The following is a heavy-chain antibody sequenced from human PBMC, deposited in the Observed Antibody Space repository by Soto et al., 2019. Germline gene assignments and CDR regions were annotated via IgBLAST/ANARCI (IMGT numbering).Heavy chain of an antibody. V-gene: IGHV3-9*01. CDR1: VFSFSSFA. Sequence: GGSLRLSCAASVFSFSSFAMSLVRQSPGKGLEWVSVISGSGGGIGYADSVKGRFTISRDNAKNSLYMQMNSLRADDTALYDCAKDITWSPYYYGMEVSGQGTTLTVSS. D-gene: IGHD1-1*01. J-gene: IGHJ6*02. CDR2: ISGSGGGI. CDR3: AKDITWSPYYYGMEV.